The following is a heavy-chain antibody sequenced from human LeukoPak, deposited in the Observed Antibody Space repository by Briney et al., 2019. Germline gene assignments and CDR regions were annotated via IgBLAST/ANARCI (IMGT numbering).Heavy chain of an antibody. D-gene: IGHD1-26*01. J-gene: IGHJ4*02. Sequence: GASVKVSCKASGGTFSSYAISWVRQAPGQGLEWMGRIIPILGIANYAQKFQGRVTITADKSTSTAYMELSSLRSEDTAVYYCARITSSGSYTHFDYWGQGTLVTVSS. CDR1: GGTFSSYA. CDR2: IIPILGIA. CDR3: ARITSSGSYTHFDY. V-gene: IGHV1-69*04.